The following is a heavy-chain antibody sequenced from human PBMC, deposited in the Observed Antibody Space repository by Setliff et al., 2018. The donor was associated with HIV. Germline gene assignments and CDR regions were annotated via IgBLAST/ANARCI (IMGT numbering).Heavy chain of an antibody. CDR3: ARDLKRPNSNFWGGYPIPFDS. CDR2: INTNTGNP. V-gene: IGHV7-4-1*02. D-gene: IGHD3-3*01. J-gene: IGHJ4*02. CDR1: GDAFTDYY. Sequence: ASVKVSCKASGDAFTDYYIHWVRQAPGQGLELMGWINTNTGNPTYAQGVTGRFVFSLDTSVSTAYLQISSLKAEDTAVYFCARDLKRPNSNFWGGYPIPFDSWGQGTLVTVSS.